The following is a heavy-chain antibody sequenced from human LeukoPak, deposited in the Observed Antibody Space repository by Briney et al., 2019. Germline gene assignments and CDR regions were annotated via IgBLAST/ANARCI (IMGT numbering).Heavy chain of an antibody. J-gene: IGHJ4*02. CDR1: GGSISSYY. Sequence: SETLSLTCTVSGGSISSYYWSWIRQPPGKGLEWTGEINHSGSTNYNPSLKSRVTISVDTSKNQFSLKLSSVTAADTAVYYCARDFWSGYSTPLWGQGTLVTVSS. CDR2: INHSGST. CDR3: ARDFWSGYSTPL. D-gene: IGHD3-3*01. V-gene: IGHV4-34*01.